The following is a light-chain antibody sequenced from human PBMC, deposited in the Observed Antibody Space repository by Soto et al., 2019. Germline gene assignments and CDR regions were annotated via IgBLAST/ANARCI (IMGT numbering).Light chain of an antibody. V-gene: IGLV1-51*01. CDR3: GSWDFGLSTVV. CDR1: SFNIGNNY. J-gene: IGLJ2*01. CDR2: DNN. Sequence: QSVLTQPPSVSATPGQKVTISCSGSSFNIGNNYVSCYQQLPGTAPKLLIYDNNKRPSGIPDRFSGSKSVTSATLDITVLQTGDEADYYFGSWDFGLSTVVFGGVTKLTVL.